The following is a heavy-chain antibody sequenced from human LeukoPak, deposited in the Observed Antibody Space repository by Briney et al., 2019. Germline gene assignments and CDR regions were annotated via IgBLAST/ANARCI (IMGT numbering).Heavy chain of an antibody. CDR2: IYYSGTT. Sequence: SQTLSLTCSVSADSIGSYYWTWIRQSPGKGLEWIGYIYYSGTTNYSPSLKSRVTISVDTSNNPFSLQLRSVTAADTAIYYCARGRARDGSYPWLDSWGQGTLVTVSS. V-gene: IGHV4-59*01. D-gene: IGHD3-16*02. CDR1: ADSIGSYY. CDR3: ARGRARDGSYPWLDS. J-gene: IGHJ5*01.